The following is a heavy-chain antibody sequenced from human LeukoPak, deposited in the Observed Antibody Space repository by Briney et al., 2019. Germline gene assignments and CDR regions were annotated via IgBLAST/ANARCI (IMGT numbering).Heavy chain of an antibody. CDR3: TTGSLPRVVLAAGYYYYGMDV. D-gene: IGHD2-2*01. V-gene: IGHV3-15*01. Sequence: PGGSLRLSCAASGFTFSNAWMSWVRQAPGKGLEWVGRIKSKTDAGTKDYAARGKGRFTISRDDSKNTLYLQMNSLKTEDTAVYYCTTGSLPRVVLAAGYYYYGMDVWGQGTTVTVSS. CDR2: IKSKTDAGTK. CDR1: GFTFSNAW. J-gene: IGHJ6*02.